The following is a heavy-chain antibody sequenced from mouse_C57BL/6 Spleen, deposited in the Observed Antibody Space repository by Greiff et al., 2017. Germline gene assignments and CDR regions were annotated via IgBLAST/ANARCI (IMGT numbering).Heavy chain of an antibody. CDR2: INPRNGGT. Sequence: EVQLQQSGPELVKPGASVKISCKASGYTFTDYYMNWVKQSPGQSLEWIGDINPRNGGTSYNEKFKGKATLTADKSSSTAYMELRSLTSEDSAVYYCARTTGVYKDGLDYWGQGTPVTFSS. J-gene: IGHJ4*01. CDR1: GYTFTDYY. V-gene: IGHV1-26*01. D-gene: IGHD1-3*01. CDR3: ARTTGVYKDGLDY.